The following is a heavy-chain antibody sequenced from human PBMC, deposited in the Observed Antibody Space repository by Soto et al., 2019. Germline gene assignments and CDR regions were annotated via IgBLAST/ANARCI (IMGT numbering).Heavy chain of an antibody. V-gene: IGHV4-31*03. CDR1: GGSISSGGYY. CDR2: IYYSGST. Sequence: QVQLQESGPGLVKPSQTLSLTCTVSGGSISSGGYYWSGIRQHPGKGLEWIGYIYYSGSTYYNPALKSRVTTSGDTSKTQCSLKLSSVTAADTAVYYCARTSKDRLDPWGQGPLVTVSP. CDR3: ARTSKDRLDP. J-gene: IGHJ5*02. D-gene: IGHD4-4*01.